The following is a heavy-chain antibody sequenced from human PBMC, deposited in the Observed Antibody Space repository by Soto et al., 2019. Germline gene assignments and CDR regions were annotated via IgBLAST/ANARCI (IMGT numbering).Heavy chain of an antibody. CDR2: INHSGST. CDR1: GGSFSGYY. CDR3: ARGTSARYYYYYGMDV. V-gene: IGHV4-34*01. D-gene: IGHD6-6*01. Sequence: SETLSLTCGVYGGSFSGYYWSWIRQPPGKGLEWIGEINHSGSTNYNPSLKSRVTISVDTSKNQFSLKLSSVTAADTAVYYCARGTSARYYYYYGMDVWGQGTTVTV. J-gene: IGHJ6*02.